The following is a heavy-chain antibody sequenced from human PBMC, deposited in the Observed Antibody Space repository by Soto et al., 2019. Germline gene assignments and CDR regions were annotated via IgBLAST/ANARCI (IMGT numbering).Heavy chain of an antibody. CDR1: GFTFSSYA. V-gene: IGHV3-23*01. D-gene: IGHD3-10*01. J-gene: IGHJ4*02. CDR3: AKASGWFGEFDY. CDR2: ISGSGGST. Sequence: EVQLLESGGGLVQPGGSLRLSCAASGFTFSSYAMSWVRQAPGKGLEWVSAISGSGGSTYYADSVKGRFTISRDNSKNPLYLQMNGLRAEDTAVYYCAKASGWFGEFDYWGQGPLVTVSS.